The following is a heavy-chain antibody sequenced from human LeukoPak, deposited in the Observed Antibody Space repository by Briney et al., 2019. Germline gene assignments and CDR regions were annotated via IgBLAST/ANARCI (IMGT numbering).Heavy chain of an antibody. CDR3: ARENYDYVWGRSFDY. D-gene: IGHD3-16*01. CDR1: GGTFSSYA. J-gene: IGHJ4*02. Sequence: SVKVSCKASGGTFSSYAIIWVRQAPGQGLEWMGRIIPILGIANYAQKFQGRVTITADKSTSTAYMELSSLRSEDTAVYYCARENYDYVWGRSFDYWGQGTLVTVSS. V-gene: IGHV1-69*04. CDR2: IIPILGIA.